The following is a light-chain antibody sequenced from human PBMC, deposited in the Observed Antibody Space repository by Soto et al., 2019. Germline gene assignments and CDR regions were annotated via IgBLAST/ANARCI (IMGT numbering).Light chain of an antibody. Sequence: DIQMTQSPSTLSASVGDTVTITCRASQSISSWLAWCQQKPGKAPKLLIYDASSLESGVPPRFSGSGYGTEFTLTVGSLQPDDFATYYCQQYNSHSITFGPGTKVDIK. CDR1: QSISSW. CDR2: DAS. CDR3: QQYNSHSIT. V-gene: IGKV1-5*01. J-gene: IGKJ3*01.